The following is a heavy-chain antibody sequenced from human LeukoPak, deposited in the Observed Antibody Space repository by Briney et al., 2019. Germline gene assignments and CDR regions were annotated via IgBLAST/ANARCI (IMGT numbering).Heavy chain of an antibody. Sequence: PGGSLRLSCAASGFTFDDYAMHWVRQAPGKGLEWVSLISWDGGSTYYADSVKGRFTISRDNSKNTLYLQMNSLRAEDTAVYYCAKIGSTRFYYYYYMDVWGKGTTVTVSS. CDR3: AKIGSTRFYYYYYMDV. CDR2: ISWDGGST. J-gene: IGHJ6*03. D-gene: IGHD5/OR15-5a*01. V-gene: IGHV3-43D*03. CDR1: GFTFDDYA.